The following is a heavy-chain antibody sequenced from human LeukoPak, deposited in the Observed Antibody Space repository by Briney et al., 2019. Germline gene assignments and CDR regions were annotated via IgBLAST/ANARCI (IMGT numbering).Heavy chain of an antibody. CDR3: ARDNRPFDY. CDR2: SSSSYI. V-gene: IGHV3-21*01. J-gene: IGHJ4*02. Sequence: SSSSYIYYADSVKGRFTISRDNAKNSLYLQMNSLRAEDTAVYYCARDNRPFDYWGQGTLVTVSS.